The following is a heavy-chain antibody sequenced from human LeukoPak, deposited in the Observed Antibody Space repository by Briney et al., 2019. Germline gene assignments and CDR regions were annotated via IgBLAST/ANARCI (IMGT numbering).Heavy chain of an antibody. D-gene: IGHD2-2*01. CDR2: IYYSGST. V-gene: IGHV4-59*01. CDR1: GGSISSYY. CDR3: ARASLDQGPAAQWWFDP. Sequence: SETLSLTCTVSGGSISSYYWSWIRQPPGKGLEWIGYIYYSGSTNYNPSLKSRVTISVDTPKNQFSLKLSSVTAADTAVYYCARASLDQGPAAQWWFDPWGQGTLVTVSS. J-gene: IGHJ5*02.